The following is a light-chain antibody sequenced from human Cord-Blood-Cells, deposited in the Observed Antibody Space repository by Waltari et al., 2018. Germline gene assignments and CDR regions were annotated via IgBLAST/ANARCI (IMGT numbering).Light chain of an antibody. CDR3: MQSIQLPPDGT. V-gene: IGKV2D-29*01. CDR2: EVS. J-gene: IGKJ1*01. Sequence: DIVMSQTRLSLSVSPGEPASISGGSSPRLLQSDGRADLYGYLQKPGQPPQRLIYEVSNRFSGVPDRFSGSGSGTDVTLKSSRVEAEDVGVDYWMQSIQLPPDGTCGQGTKVEIK. CDR1: PRLLQSDGRAD.